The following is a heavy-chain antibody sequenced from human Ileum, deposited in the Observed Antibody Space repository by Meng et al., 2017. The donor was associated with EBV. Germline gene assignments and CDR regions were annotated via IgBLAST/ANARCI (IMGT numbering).Heavy chain of an antibody. Sequence: VQCGSELKRPGASVKFSCKASGYTFTRNAINWVRQAPGQGLEWMGWISTNTGNPTYAQGFAGRFVFSLDTSVSTAYLQISGLKAEDTAIYYCARDSGYTRSWSGDYWGQGTLVTVSS. CDR3: ARDSGYTRSWSGDY. J-gene: IGHJ4*02. V-gene: IGHV7-4-1*02. D-gene: IGHD6-13*01. CDR2: ISTNTGNP. CDR1: GYTFTRNA.